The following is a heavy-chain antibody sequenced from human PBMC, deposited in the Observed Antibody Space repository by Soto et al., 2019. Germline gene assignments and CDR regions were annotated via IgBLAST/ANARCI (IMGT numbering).Heavy chain of an antibody. CDR1: GGSISSGGYY. Sequence: SETLSLTCTVSGGSISSGGYYWSWIRQHPGKGLEWIGYIYYSGSTYYNPSLKSRVTISVDTSKNQFSLKLSSVTAADTAVYYCARLYSNLHYYYYGMDVWGQGTTVTVSS. J-gene: IGHJ6*02. D-gene: IGHD4-4*01. CDR2: IYYSGST. V-gene: IGHV4-31*03. CDR3: ARLYSNLHYYYYGMDV.